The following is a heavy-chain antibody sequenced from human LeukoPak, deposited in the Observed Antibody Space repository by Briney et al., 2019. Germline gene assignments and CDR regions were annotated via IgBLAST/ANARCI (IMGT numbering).Heavy chain of an antibody. CDR3: AKYQLWFTY. CDR2: INHSGST. J-gene: IGHJ4*02. D-gene: IGHD5-18*01. V-gene: IGHV4-34*01. CDR1: GGSFSGYY. Sequence: SETLSLTCAAYGGSFSGYYWSWIRQPPGKGLEWIGEINHSGSTNYNPSLKSRVTISVDTSKNQFSLKLSSVTAADTAVYYCAKYQLWFTYWGQGTLVTVSS.